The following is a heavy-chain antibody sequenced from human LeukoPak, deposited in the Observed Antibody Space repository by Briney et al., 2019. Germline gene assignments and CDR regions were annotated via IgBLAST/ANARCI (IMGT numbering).Heavy chain of an antibody. CDR1: GFIFSSYG. J-gene: IGHJ4*02. D-gene: IGHD3-9*01. Sequence: GGSLRLSCAASGFIFSSYGMHWVRQAPGKVLEWLTFILNDGSSRYYADSVKGRFTISRDNSKNTLYLQMNSLRAEDTAVYYCAKDNLRYFDWLLPPPFFDHWGQGILVTVSS. CDR3: AKDNLRYFDWLLPPPFFDH. V-gene: IGHV3-30*02. CDR2: ILNDGSSR.